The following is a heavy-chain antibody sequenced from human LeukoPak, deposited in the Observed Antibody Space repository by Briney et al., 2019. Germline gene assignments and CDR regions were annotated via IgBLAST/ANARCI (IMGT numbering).Heavy chain of an antibody. Sequence: GASVKVSCKASGYTLTGYYMHWVGQAPGQGLEWMGWINPNSGGTNYAQKFQGRVTMTRDTSISTAYMELSRLRSDDTAVYYCARVPSSLVSYFDSSGYYGAPYAFDIWGQGTMVTVSS. D-gene: IGHD3-22*01. V-gene: IGHV1-2*02. CDR1: GYTLTGYY. CDR3: ARVPSSLVSYFDSSGYYGAPYAFDI. J-gene: IGHJ3*02. CDR2: INPNSGGT.